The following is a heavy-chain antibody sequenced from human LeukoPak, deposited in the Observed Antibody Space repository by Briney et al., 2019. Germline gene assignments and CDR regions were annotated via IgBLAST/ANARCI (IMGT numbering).Heavy chain of an antibody. Sequence: TLSLTCTVSGDSFSRYSWRWVRQAPGKGLEWVGYICTGGNTKNHLSFESRVSMSLEPCTSHYSLKLTSVTAADTALYYCARRLGTRSTGGSDDAFDVEGQGTMVIVSS. CDR1: GDSFSRYS. CDR2: ICTGGNT. CDR3: ARRLGTRSTGGSDDAFDV. D-gene: IGHD1-26*01. V-gene: IGHV4-4*09. J-gene: IGHJ3*01.